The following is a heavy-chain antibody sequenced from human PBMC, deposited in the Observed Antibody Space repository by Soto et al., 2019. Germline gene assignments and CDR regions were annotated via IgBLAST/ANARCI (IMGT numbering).Heavy chain of an antibody. CDR3: ARDPSVLNSSGRPRGAFDI. V-gene: IGHV1-18*01. CDR1: GYTFTSYG. CDR2: ISAYNGNT. Sequence: ASVKVSCKASGYTFTSYGISWVRQAPGQRLEWMGWISAYNGNTNYAQKLQGRVTMTTDTSTSTAYMELRSLRSDDTAVYYCARDPSVLNSSGRPRGAFDIWGQGTMVTVSS. J-gene: IGHJ3*02. D-gene: IGHD6-19*01.